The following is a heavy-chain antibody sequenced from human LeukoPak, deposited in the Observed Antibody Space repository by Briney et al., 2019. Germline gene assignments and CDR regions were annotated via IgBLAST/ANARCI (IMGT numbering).Heavy chain of an antibody. J-gene: IGHJ4*02. CDR2: ISGSGGST. CDR1: GFTFSSYA. V-gene: IGHV3-23*01. D-gene: IGHD6-19*01. Sequence: GGSLRLSCAASGFTFSSYAMSWVRQAPGKGLEWVSTISGSGGSTYYADSVKGRFTISRDNSKNTLYLQMNSLRVEDTAVYYCAKGLPGYSSGWPGYFDYWGQGTLVTVSS. CDR3: AKGLPGYSSGWPGYFDY.